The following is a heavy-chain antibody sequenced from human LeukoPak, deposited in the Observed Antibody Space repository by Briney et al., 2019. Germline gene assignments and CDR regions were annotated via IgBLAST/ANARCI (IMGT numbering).Heavy chain of an antibody. Sequence: SETLSLTCTVSGASISTYYWSWIRQPPGKGLEWIGYIYYSGSTNYNPSLKSRLTISVDTSKNQFSLKLSSVTAADTAVYYCARAIFWSGSFDYYYYMDVWGKGTTVTVSS. CDR3: ARAIFWSGSFDYYYYMDV. V-gene: IGHV4-59*12. CDR1: GASISTYY. D-gene: IGHD3-3*01. CDR2: IYYSGST. J-gene: IGHJ6*03.